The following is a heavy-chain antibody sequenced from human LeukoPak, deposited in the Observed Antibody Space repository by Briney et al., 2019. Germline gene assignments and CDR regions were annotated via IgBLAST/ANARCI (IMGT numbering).Heavy chain of an antibody. Sequence: SETLSLTCTVSSGSISGYYWTWIRQPPGKGLEWIGYIFYSGSTNYNPSLKSRVILSVDTSKNQFSLKLSSVTAADTAVYFCARPILLWFGETHGAFDIWGQGTMVTVSS. CDR1: SGSISGYY. CDR3: ARPILLWFGETHGAFDI. D-gene: IGHD3-10*01. V-gene: IGHV4-59*12. CDR2: IFYSGST. J-gene: IGHJ3*02.